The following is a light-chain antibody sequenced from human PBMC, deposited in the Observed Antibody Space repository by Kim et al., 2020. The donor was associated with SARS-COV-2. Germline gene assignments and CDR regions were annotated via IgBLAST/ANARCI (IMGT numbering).Light chain of an antibody. J-gene: IGKJ1*01. CDR1: QSVSGES. CDR2: GAS. Sequence: SPGERATLSCRASQSVSGESLAWYQQRPGQAPRLLIYGASSRTTGIPDRFSGSGSGTDFTLTITRLEPEDFAVYYCQQYGCSPRTFGQGTKVDIK. V-gene: IGKV3-20*01. CDR3: QQYGCSPRT.